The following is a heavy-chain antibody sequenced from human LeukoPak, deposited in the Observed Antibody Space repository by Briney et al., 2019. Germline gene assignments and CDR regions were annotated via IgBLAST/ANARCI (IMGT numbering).Heavy chain of an antibody. CDR2: IYYSGST. CDR1: GGSISSYY. CDR3: ARDLGQGYCSSTSCYGY. D-gene: IGHD2-2*01. Sequence: PSETLSLTCTVSGGSISSYYWSWIRQPPGKGLEWIGYIYYSGSTNYNPSLKSRVTISVDTSKNQFSLKLSSVTAADTAVYYCARDLGQGYCSSTSCYGYWGQGTLVTVSS. J-gene: IGHJ4*02. V-gene: IGHV4-59*12.